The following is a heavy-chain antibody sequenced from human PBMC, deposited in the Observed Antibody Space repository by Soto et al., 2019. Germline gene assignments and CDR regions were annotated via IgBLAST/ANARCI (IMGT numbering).Heavy chain of an antibody. J-gene: IGHJ6*02. CDR3: GKPAVYLFPAALDYYYYYGMDV. Sequence: PGGSLRLSCAASGFTFSSYGMHWVRQAPGKGLEWVAVISYDGSNKYYADSVKGRFTISRDNSKNTLYLQKNSLRAEDTAVYYCGKPAVYLFPAALDYYYYYGMDVWGQGTTVTV. CDR1: GFTFSSYG. CDR2: ISYDGSNK. V-gene: IGHV3-30*18.